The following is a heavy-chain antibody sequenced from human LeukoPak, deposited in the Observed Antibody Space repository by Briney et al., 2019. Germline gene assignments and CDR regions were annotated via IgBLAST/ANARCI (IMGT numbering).Heavy chain of an antibody. CDR2: INQDGREI. J-gene: IGHJ4*02. CDR3: GSPRRGY. Sequence: GGSLRLSCAASGFTFSSIWMSWVRQAPGGGLEWVANINQDGREIYYVDSVKGRFTISSDNAKNSLYLQMNSLRAEDTAVYFCGSPRRGYWGQGTLVTVSS. CDR1: GFTFSSIW. V-gene: IGHV3-7*01.